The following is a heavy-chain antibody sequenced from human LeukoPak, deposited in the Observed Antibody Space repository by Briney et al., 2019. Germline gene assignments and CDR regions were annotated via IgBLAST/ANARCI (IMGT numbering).Heavy chain of an antibody. Sequence: ASVKVSCKASGYTFTSYFIHWVRQAPGQGPEWVGIINPSGGSTTYAQKFQGRVTMTRDTSTTTVYMELSSLRSEDTAVYYCARGGEMATVPHLYYFDDWGQGTLVTVSS. CDR1: GYTFTSYF. J-gene: IGHJ4*02. V-gene: IGHV1-46*01. D-gene: IGHD5-24*01. CDR2: INPSGGST. CDR3: ARGGEMATVPHLYYFDD.